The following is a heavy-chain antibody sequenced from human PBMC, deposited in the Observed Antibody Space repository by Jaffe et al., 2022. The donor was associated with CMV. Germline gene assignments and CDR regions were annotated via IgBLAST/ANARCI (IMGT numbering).Heavy chain of an antibody. CDR2: IWYDGSNK. CDR3: ARVRDTAMGPYYYYYMDV. D-gene: IGHD5-18*01. V-gene: IGHV3-33*08. CDR1: GFTFSSYG. Sequence: QVQLVESGGGVVQPGRSLRLSCAASGFTFSSYGMHWVRQAPGKGLEWVAVIWYDGSNKYYADSVKGRFTISRDNSKNTLYLQMNSLRAEDTAVYYCARVRDTAMGPYYYYYMDVWGKGTTVTVSS. J-gene: IGHJ6*03.